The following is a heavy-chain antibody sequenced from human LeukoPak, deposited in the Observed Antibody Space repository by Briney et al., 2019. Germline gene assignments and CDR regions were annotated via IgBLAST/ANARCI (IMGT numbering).Heavy chain of an antibody. D-gene: IGHD2/OR15-2a*01. J-gene: IGHJ6*03. Sequence: SETLSLTCTLSGDSLSGYYWVWVRQAAGKGLEWLGRVYTDGRTSFSPSLQSRVTMSVDLSKNQFSLRLTSVTAADTAVYYCVRGGAYDKSHFHFFQFMDVWGKGTTVTVSS. CDR1: GDSLSGYY. CDR2: VYTDGRT. V-gene: IGHV4-4*07. CDR3: VRGGAYDKSHFHFFQFMDV.